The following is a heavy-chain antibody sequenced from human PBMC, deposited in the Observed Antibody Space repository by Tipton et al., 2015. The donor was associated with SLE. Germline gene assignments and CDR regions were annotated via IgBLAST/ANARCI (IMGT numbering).Heavy chain of an antibody. Sequence: TLSLTCTVSGGSISSSYWGWIRQPPGKGLEWIGSIYYSGSTYYNPSLKSRVTISVDTSKNQFSLKLSSVTAADTAVYYCARDPYSSSWPHAFDIWGQGKMVTVSS. V-gene: IGHV4-39*07. CDR3: ARDPYSSSWPHAFDI. J-gene: IGHJ3*02. D-gene: IGHD6-13*01. CDR1: GGSISSSY. CDR2: IYYSGST.